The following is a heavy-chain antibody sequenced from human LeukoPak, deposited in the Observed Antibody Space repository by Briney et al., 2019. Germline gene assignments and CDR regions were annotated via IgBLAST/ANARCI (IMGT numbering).Heavy chain of an antibody. V-gene: IGHV3-21*01. CDR2: ISSSSSYI. J-gene: IGHJ4*02. Sequence: GGSLRLSCAASGFTFSSYSMNWVRQAPGKGLEWVSSISSSSSYIYYADSVKGRFTISRDNAKNSLYPQMNSLRAEDTAVYYCARDSGAADFDYWGQGTLVTISS. CDR1: GFTFSSYS. D-gene: IGHD3-10*01. CDR3: ARDSGAADFDY.